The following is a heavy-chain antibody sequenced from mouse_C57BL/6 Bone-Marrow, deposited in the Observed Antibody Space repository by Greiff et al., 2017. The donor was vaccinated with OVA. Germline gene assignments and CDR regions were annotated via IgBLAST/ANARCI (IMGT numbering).Heavy chain of an antibody. V-gene: IGHV5-4*01. J-gene: IGHJ2*01. CDR1: GFTFSSYA. CDR2: ISDGGSYT. Sequence: DVQLVESGGGLVKPGGSLKLSCAASGFTFSSYAMSWVRQTPEKRLEWVATISDGGSYTYYPANVKGRFTISRDNAKNNLYLQMSHLKSEDTAMYYCAIDRLGYYFDYWGQGTTLTVSS. D-gene: IGHD4-1*01. CDR3: AIDRLGYYFDY.